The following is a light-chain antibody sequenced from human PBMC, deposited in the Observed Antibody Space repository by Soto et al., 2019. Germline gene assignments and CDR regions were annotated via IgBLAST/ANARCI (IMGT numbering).Light chain of an antibody. Sequence: DIQMTQSPSTLSASVGDRVTITCRASQSISSWLAWYQQKPGKAPKLLIYDASSLESGVPSRFSGSGSGTEFTLTISSLQPEDFATYYCQQYNSYWTFAQGTKV. CDR3: QQYNSYWT. V-gene: IGKV1-5*01. CDR1: QSISSW. CDR2: DAS. J-gene: IGKJ1*01.